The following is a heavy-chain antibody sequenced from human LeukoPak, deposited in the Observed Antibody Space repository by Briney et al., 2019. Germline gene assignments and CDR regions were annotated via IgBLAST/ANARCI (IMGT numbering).Heavy chain of an antibody. CDR3: ARDKVSYPGMDV. CDR2: ISSSSSYI. V-gene: IGHV3-21*01. Sequence: GGSLRLSCAASGFTFSSYEMNWVRQAPGKGLEWVSSISSSSSYIYYADSVKGRFTISRDNAKNSLYLQMNSLRAEDTAVYYCARDKVSYPGMDVWGQGTTVTVSS. D-gene: IGHD1-26*01. CDR1: GFTFSSYE. J-gene: IGHJ6*02.